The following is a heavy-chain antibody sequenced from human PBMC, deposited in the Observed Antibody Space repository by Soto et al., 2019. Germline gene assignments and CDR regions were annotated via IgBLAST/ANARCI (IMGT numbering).Heavy chain of an antibody. V-gene: IGHV4-4*07. Sequence: PSETLSLTCTVSGGSISSYYWSWIRQPAGKGLEWIGRIYTSGSTNYNPSLKSRVTMSVDTSKNQFSLKLSSVTAADTAVYYCARDPTRGDYYYYYGMDVWGHGTTVTVSS. CDR2: IYTSGST. J-gene: IGHJ6*02. CDR1: GGSISSYY. CDR3: ARDPTRGDYYYYYGMDV.